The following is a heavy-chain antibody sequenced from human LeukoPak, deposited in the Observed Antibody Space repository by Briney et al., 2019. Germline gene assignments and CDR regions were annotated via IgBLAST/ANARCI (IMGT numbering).Heavy chain of an antibody. CDR3: ARGSSGWLRFDY. CDR1: GGPTSSGGYY. V-gene: IGHV4-31*03. Sequence: SETLSLTCTVSGGPTSSGGYYWSWIRQHPGKGLEWIGYIYYSGNTYYNPSLKSRVTISVDTSKNQFSLKLSSVTAADTAAYYCARGSSGWLRFDYWGQGTLVTVSS. D-gene: IGHD6-19*01. J-gene: IGHJ4*02. CDR2: IYYSGNT.